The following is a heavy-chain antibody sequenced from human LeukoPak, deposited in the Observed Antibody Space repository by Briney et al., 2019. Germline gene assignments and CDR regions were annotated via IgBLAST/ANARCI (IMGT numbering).Heavy chain of an antibody. CDR2: ISSSGSTI. D-gene: IGHD4-17*01. V-gene: IGHV3-11*04. CDR3: AREYDYGDYVPLPHDAFDI. J-gene: IGHJ3*02. Sequence: GGSLRLSCAASGFTFSDYYMSWIRQAPGKGLEWVSYISSSGSTIYYADSVKGRFTISRDNAKNSLYLQMNSLRAEDTAVYYCAREYDYGDYVPLPHDAFDIWGQGTMVTVSS. CDR1: GFTFSDYY.